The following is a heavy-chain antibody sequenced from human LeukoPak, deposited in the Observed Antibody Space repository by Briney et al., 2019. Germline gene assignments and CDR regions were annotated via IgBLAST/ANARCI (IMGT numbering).Heavy chain of an antibody. CDR3: TPSLYDILTGSEY. CDR1: GFTFSDSA. Sequence: GSLRLSCAASGFTFSDSAMHLVRQASGKRLECVGRIRSKANSYATAYAASVKVRFTISRDDLKNTAYLQMNSLKSEDTAVYYCTPSLYDILTGSEYWGQGTLVTV. J-gene: IGHJ4*02. CDR2: IRSKANSYAT. V-gene: IGHV3-73*01. D-gene: IGHD3-9*01.